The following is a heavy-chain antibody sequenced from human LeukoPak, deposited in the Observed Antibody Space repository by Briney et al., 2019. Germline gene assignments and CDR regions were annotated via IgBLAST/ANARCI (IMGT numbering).Heavy chain of an antibody. V-gene: IGHV3-48*03. CDR3: ARRKGCDY. D-gene: IGHD6-19*01. Sequence: GGSLRLSCTASGFTFSSYEMNWVRQAAGKGLECVSYNSGSGTIIYYTDSVNGRYTISRDNAKNSLYLQMNSLRAEDMAVYYCARRKGCDYWGQGTLVTVSS. CDR1: GFTFSSYE. J-gene: IGHJ4*02. CDR2: NSGSGTII.